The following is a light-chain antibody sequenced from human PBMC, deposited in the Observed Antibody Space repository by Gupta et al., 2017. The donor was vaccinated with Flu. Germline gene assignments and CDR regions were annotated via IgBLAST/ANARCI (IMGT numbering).Light chain of an antibody. CDR2: LGS. Sequence: DIVMTQSPLSLPVTPGEPASISCRSSHSLLHSNGYNYLDWYLQKPGQSPQLLIYLGSNRDSGVPDRFSGSGSGTDFTLKISRVEAEDVGVYYCMQALQTPWTFGQGTKVEIK. V-gene: IGKV2-28*01. CDR3: MQALQTPWT. J-gene: IGKJ1*01. CDR1: HSLLHSNGYNY.